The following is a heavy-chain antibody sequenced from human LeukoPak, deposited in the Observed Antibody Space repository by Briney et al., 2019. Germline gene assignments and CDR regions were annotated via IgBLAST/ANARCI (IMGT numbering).Heavy chain of an antibody. J-gene: IGHJ6*03. CDR2: IRFDGTSK. V-gene: IGHV3-30*02. D-gene: IGHD1-26*01. CDR3: AKDFAVGATYYYYMDV. Sequence: GGSLRLSCATSGFTFSNDGMHWVRQAPGRGLEWVAFIRFDGTSKFYADSVKGRFTIFRDDSKNTLYLQMNSLRPEDTAIYYCAKDFAVGATYYYYMDVWGKGTTVTVSS. CDR1: GFTFSNDG.